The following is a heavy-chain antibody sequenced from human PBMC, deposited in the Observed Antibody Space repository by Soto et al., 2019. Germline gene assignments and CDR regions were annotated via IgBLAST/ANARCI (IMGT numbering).Heavy chain of an antibody. CDR2: ISYDGSNK. V-gene: IGHV3-30-3*01. J-gene: IGHJ6*02. D-gene: IGHD2-15*01. Sequence: QVQLVESGGGVVQPGRSLRLSCAASGFTFSSYAMHWVRQAPGKGLEWVAVISYDGSNKYYADSVKGRFTISRDNSKNTLYLQMNSLRAEDTAVYYCARGQRCSGGSCDPSGYYYYGMDVWGQGTTVTVSS. CDR1: GFTFSSYA. CDR3: ARGQRCSGGSCDPSGYYYYGMDV.